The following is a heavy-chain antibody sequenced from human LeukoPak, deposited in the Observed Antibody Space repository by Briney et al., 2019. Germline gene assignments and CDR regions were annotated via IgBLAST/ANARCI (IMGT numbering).Heavy chain of an antibody. V-gene: IGHV3-7*03. CDR1: GFTLSNRL. CDR2: VNRDGSET. Sequence: GGSLILSCAASGFTLSNRLMTWVRQVPGRGPEWVANVNRDGSETYYLDSVKGRFTISKDNAKNSLYLQMNSLRAEDTALYHCARNNGMDVWGQGTTVIVSS. CDR3: ARNNGMDV. J-gene: IGHJ6*02.